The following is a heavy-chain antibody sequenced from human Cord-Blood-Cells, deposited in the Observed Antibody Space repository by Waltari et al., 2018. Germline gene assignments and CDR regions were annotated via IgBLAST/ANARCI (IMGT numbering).Heavy chain of an antibody. J-gene: IGHJ3*02. Sequence: QLQLQESGPGLVKPSETLSLTCTVSGGSISSSSYYWGWIRQPPGKGLEWIGSIYYSGSTDYNPSLKSRVTISVDTSKNHVSLKLSSETAADTSVYYCARRAGIAFDIWGQGTMVTVAS. CDR1: GGSISSSSYY. CDR3: ARRAGIAFDI. CDR2: IYYSGST. V-gene: IGHV4-39*01. D-gene: IGHD6-13*01.